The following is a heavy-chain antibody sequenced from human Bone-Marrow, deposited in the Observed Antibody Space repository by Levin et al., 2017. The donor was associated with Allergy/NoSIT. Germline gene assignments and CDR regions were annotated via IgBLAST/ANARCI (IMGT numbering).Heavy chain of an antibody. D-gene: IGHD3-10*01. CDR3: ACIRSGRYYGMSV. CDR2: ISYSGST. V-gene: IGHV4-59*01. CDR1: GTSITNFY. Sequence: SETLSLTCTVSGTSITNFYWNWIRQSPGRGFEWIGYISYSGSTDYNPSLKSRVTISEDTSKNQFSLRLTSVTAADTAIYYCACIRSGRYYGMSVWGQGTTVTVSS. J-gene: IGHJ6*02.